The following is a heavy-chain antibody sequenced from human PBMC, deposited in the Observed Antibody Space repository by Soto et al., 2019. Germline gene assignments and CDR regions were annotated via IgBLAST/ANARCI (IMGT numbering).Heavy chain of an antibody. V-gene: IGHV1-69*01. J-gene: IGHJ6*02. CDR3: ARSMETNDFYCMDF. CDR2: IIPMFGKP. CDR1: GGTFRSYA. Sequence: QVQLVQSGAEVREPGSSVKVSCEASGGTFRSYAINWVRQAPGQGLEWMGGIIPMFGKPNYAEKFLGRVTISADESTRTAYMEVTRLKSEDTAVYYCARSMETNDFYCMDFWGLGTTVTVSS. D-gene: IGHD2-8*01.